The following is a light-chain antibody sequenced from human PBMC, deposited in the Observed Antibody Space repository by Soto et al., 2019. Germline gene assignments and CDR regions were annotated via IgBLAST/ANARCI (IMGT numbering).Light chain of an antibody. CDR3: SSYTSSSTGV. CDR1: SSDVGGYNY. CDR2: EVN. V-gene: IGLV2-14*01. J-gene: IGLJ7*01. Sequence: QSALTQPASVSGSPGQSITISCTGTSSDVGGYNYVSWYQQHPGRAPKLMIFEVNNRPSGVSDRFSGSKSGNTASLTISGLQAEDEADYYCSSYTSSSTGVFGGGTQLTV.